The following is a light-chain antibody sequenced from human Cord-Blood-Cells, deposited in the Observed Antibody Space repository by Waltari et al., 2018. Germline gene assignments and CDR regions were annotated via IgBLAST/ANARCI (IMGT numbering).Light chain of an antibody. Sequence: EIVMTQSPATLSVSPGERATLPCSASQSVSSNLAWYQQKPGPAPRLLIYGASTRATGIPARFSGSGSGTEFTLTISSLQSEDFAVYYCQQYNNWPPFTFGPGTKVDIK. CDR3: QQYNNWPPFT. CDR1: QSVSSN. V-gene: IGKV3-15*01. CDR2: GAS. J-gene: IGKJ3*01.